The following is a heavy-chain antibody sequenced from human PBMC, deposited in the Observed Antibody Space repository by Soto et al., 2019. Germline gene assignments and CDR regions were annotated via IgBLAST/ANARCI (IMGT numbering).Heavy chain of an antibody. V-gene: IGHV3-33*01. CDR3: AAGEPLHF. Sequence: QVQLVESGGGVVQPGRSLRLSCAASGFTFSSYGMHWVRQAPGKGLEWVAVIWYDGSNKYYADSVKGRFTISRDNSKNTLYLRMNSLRAEDTAMYYCAAGEPLHFRGQGTLVTVSS. CDR2: IWYDGSNK. CDR1: GFTFSSYG. D-gene: IGHD1-26*01. J-gene: IGHJ4*02.